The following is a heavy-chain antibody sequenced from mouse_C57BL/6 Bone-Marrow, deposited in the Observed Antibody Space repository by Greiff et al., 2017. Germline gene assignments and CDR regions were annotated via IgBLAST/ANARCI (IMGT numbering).Heavy chain of an antibody. J-gene: IGHJ2*01. CDR2: ISDGGSYT. CDR3: ARPLTGTLFDY. CDR1: GFTFSSYA. Sequence: EVKLVESGGGLVKPGGSLKLSCAASGFTFSSYAMSWVRQTPEKRLEWVATISDGGSYTYYPDNVKGRFTISRDNAKNNLYLQMSHLKSEDTAMYYCARPLTGTLFDYWGQGTTLTVSS. D-gene: IGHD4-1*01. V-gene: IGHV5-4*03.